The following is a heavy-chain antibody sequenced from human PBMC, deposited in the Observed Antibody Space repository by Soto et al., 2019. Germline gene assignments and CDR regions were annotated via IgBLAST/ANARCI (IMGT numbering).Heavy chain of an antibody. CDR2: IYYSGST. V-gene: IGHV4-31*03. CDR1: GGSIIIGGYY. D-gene: IGHD6-6*01. J-gene: IGHJ4*02. Sequence: PSDTLSLTCTVSGGSIIIGGYYWSWIRQHPGKGLEWIGYIYYSGSTYYNPSLKSRVTISVDTSKNQFSLKLSSVTAADTAAYYCARGWERARPINWGQGTLVTVSS. CDR3: ARGWERARPIN.